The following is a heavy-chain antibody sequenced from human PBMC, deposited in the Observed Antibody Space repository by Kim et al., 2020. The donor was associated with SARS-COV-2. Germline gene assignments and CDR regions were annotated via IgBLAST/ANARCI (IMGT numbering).Heavy chain of an antibody. CDR2: MNPNSGNT. CDR1: GYTFTSYD. V-gene: IGHV1-8*01. CDR3: ARAKNKSEYSSGWYFYYYYMDV. J-gene: IGHJ6*03. Sequence: ASVKVSCKASGYTFTSYDINWVRQATGQGLEWMGWMNPNSGNTGYAQKFQGRVTMTRNTAISTAYMELSSLRSEDTAVYYCARAKNKSEYSSGWYFYYYYMDVWGKGTPVTVSS. D-gene: IGHD6-19*01.